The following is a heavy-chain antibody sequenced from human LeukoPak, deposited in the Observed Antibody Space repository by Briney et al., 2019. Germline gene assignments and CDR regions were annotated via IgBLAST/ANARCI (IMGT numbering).Heavy chain of an antibody. D-gene: IGHD1-26*01. CDR3: ARDYGGSYLLSYGMDV. V-gene: IGHV4-4*07. CDR2: IYTSGST. J-gene: IGHJ6*02. CDR1: GGSISSYY. Sequence: SETLSLTCTVSGGSISSYYWSWIRQPAGKGLEWIGRIYTSGSTNYNPSLKSRVTMSVDTSKNQFSLKLSSGTAADTAVYYCARDYGGSYLLSYGMDVWGQGTTVTVSS.